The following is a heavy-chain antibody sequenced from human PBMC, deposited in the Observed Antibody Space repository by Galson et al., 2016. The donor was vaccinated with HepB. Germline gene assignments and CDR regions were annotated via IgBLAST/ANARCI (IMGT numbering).Heavy chain of an antibody. D-gene: IGHD5-12*01. CDR2: IYPGDSDT. CDR3: ARHFRMEVAVNNYFFGFDL. CDR1: GYSFNDYW. Sequence: QSGAEVKKPGESLKISCKASGYSFNDYWIGWVRQVPGKGLEWMAIIYPGDSDTRYNPSFQGQVTISADTSITTAYLQWNSLKASDTAIYYCARHFRMEVAVNNYFFGFDLCGQGTTVIVSS. J-gene: IGHJ6*02. V-gene: IGHV5-51*01.